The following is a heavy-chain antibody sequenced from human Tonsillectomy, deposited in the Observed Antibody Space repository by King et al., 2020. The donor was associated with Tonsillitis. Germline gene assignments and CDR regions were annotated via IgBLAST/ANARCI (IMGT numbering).Heavy chain of an antibody. CDR1: GDSISSGGYS. CDR2: IYYTGST. Sequence: VQLQESGPGLVKPSQTLSLTCAVSGDSISSGGYSWSWIRQPPGKGLEWIGYIYYTGSTYYNPSLKSRVTISVDTSKNQFSLKLSSVTAADTAVYYCARLVVGELLSFSFDYWGQGTLVTVSS. V-gene: IGHV4-30-4*07. CDR3: ARLVVGELLSFSFDY. J-gene: IGHJ4*02. D-gene: IGHD3-10*01.